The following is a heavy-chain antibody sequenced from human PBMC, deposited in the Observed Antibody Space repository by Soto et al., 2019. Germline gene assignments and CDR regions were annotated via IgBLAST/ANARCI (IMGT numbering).Heavy chain of an antibody. CDR3: VRDRGTFVWHPLGYFDL. Sequence: EVQLVESGGDLVQPGGSLRLSCKASGFMLSTYSMHWVRQATGRGLEWIADISSGGRNTYYADSVKGRLTISRDTAENSLYLHVVSLRDEDTAVYYCVRDRGTFVWHPLGYFDLWGQGTLGTVSS. CDR2: ISSGGRNT. CDR1: GFMLSTYS. D-gene: IGHD3-9*01. J-gene: IGHJ4*02. V-gene: IGHV3-48*02.